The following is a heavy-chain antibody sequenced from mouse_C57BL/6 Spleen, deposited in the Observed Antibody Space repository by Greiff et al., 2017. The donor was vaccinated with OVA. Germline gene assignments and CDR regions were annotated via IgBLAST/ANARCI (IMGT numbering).Heavy chain of an antibody. J-gene: IGHJ2*01. CDR2: IDPSDSYT. D-gene: IGHD1-1*01. CDR3: ARYGYGSSYGIDY. CDR1: GYTFTSYW. V-gene: IGHV1-50*01. Sequence: QVQLQQPGAELVKPGASVKLSCKASGYTFTSYWMQWVKQRPGQGLEWIGEIDPSDSYTNYNQKFKGKATLTVDTSSSTAYMQLSSLTSEDSAVYYGARYGYGSSYGIDYWGQGTTLTVSS.